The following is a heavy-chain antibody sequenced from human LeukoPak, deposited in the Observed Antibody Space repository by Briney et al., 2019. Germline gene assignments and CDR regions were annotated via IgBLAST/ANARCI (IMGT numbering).Heavy chain of an antibody. J-gene: IGHJ2*01. CDR2: ISSSSSYI. D-gene: IGHD1-20*01. CDR1: GFTFSSYS. V-gene: IGHV3-21*01. CDR3: ARAQVNWKSRKPSLFYWYFDL. Sequence: PGGSLRLSCAASGFTFSSYSMNWVRQAPGKGLEWVSSISSSSSYIYYADSVKGRFTISRDNAKNSLYLQMNSLRAEDTAVYYCARAQVNWKSRKPSLFYWYFDLWGRGTLVTVSS.